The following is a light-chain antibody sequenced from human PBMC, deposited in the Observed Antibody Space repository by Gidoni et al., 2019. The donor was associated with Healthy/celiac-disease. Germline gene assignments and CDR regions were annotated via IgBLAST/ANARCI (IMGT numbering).Light chain of an antibody. CDR2: DVS. V-gene: IGLV2-14*01. CDR3: SSYTSSSDVV. Sequence: QSALTQPASVPGSPGQSITISCTGTSSDVGGYNYVFWYQQHPGQAPKLMIYDVSNRPSGVSNRFSGSKSGNTASLTISGLQAEDEADYYCSSYTSSSDVVFGGGTKLTVL. CDR1: SSDVGGYNY. J-gene: IGLJ2*01.